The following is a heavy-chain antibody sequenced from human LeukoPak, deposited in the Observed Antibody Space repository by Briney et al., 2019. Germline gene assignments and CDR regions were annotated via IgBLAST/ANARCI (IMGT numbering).Heavy chain of an antibody. CDR1: GGSLSSGDSY. Sequence: PSQTLSLTCTVSGGSLSSGDSYWSWIRQPPGTGLEGLVYIYYSGSTYYNPSLKSRVTISVDTSKNQFSLKLSSVTAADTAVYYCARDLGPYFDYRGQGTLVTVSS. J-gene: IGHJ4*02. V-gene: IGHV4-30-4*01. CDR2: IYYSGST. CDR3: ARDLGPYFDY.